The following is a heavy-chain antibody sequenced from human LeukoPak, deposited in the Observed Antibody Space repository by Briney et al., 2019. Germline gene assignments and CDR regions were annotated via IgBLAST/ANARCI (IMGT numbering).Heavy chain of an antibody. CDR1: GGSISSSSYY. V-gene: IGHV4-39*07. CDR3: ARAAIAVAARGWFDP. CDR2: IYYSGST. J-gene: IGHJ5*02. D-gene: IGHD6-19*01. Sequence: SETLSLTCTVSGGSISSSSYYWGWIRQPPGKGLEWIGSIYYSGSTYYNPSLKSRVTISVDTSKNQFSLKLSSVTAADTAVYYCARAAIAVAARGWFDPWGQGTLVTVSS.